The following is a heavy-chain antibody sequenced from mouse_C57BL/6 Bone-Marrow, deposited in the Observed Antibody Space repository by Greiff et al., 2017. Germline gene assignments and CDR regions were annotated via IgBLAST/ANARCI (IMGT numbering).Heavy chain of an antibody. CDR1: GYTFTSYW. D-gene: IGHD4-1*01. Sequence: VQLQQSGAELVKPGASVKLSCKASGYTFTSYWMQWVKQRPGQGLEWIGEIDPSDSYTNYNQKFKGKATLTVDPSSSTAYMQLSSLTSEDSAVYYCARESNWDVYWYFDVWGTGTTVTVSS. J-gene: IGHJ1*03. V-gene: IGHV1-50*01. CDR3: ARESNWDVYWYFDV. CDR2: IDPSDSYT.